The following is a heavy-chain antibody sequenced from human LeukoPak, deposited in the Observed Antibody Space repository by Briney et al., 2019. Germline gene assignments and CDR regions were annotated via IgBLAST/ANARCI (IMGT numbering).Heavy chain of an antibody. CDR3: ARHARGQRRAYWFDP. D-gene: IGHD6-25*01. Sequence: SETLSLTCTVSGYSISSGYYWGWIRQPPGKGLEWIGSIYHSGSTYYNPSLKSRVTISVDTSKNQFSLKLSSVTAADTAVYYCARHARGQRRAYWFDPWGQGTLVTVSS. J-gene: IGHJ5*02. V-gene: IGHV4-38-2*02. CDR2: IYHSGST. CDR1: GYSISSGYY.